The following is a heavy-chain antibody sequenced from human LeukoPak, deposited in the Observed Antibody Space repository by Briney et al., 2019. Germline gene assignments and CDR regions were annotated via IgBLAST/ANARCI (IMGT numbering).Heavy chain of an antibody. CDR3: AKRGVVIRVILVGFHKEAYYFDS. V-gene: IGHV3-23*01. CDR1: EITLSNYG. CDR2: ISDSGGRT. D-gene: IGHD3-22*01. J-gene: IGHJ4*02. Sequence: SYTLSPSSAEITLSNYGMSWGRQAPGKGLEWVAGISDSGGRTNYADSVKGRFTISRDNPKNTLYLQMNSLRAEDTAVYFCAKRGVVIRVILVGFHKEAYYFDSWGQGALVTVSS.